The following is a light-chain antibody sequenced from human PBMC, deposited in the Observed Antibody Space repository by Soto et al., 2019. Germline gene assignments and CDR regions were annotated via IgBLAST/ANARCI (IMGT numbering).Light chain of an antibody. J-gene: IGKJ1*01. CDR2: GAS. CDR3: QQYGLSPWT. CDR1: QSISSSY. Sequence: DIVLTQSPGTLSLSPGERATLSCRASQSISSSYLARYQQRPGQAPRLLIYGASSRATGIPDRFSGSGSGTDFTLTISRLEPEDCAVYYCQQYGLSPWTFGQGTKVEI. V-gene: IGKV3-20*01.